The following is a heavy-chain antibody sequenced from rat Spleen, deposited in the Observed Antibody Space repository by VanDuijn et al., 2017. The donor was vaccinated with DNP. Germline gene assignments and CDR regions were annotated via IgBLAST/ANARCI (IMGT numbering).Heavy chain of an antibody. V-gene: IGHV5S10*01. Sequence: EVQLVESGGGLMQPGKSLKLSCAASGFPFSDYAMAWVRQSPKMGLEWVATIIYDGSSAFYRDSVTGRFTISRDFAKTTLYLQMDSLRSEDSATYYCTTRGIYGGYDYWGQGVMVTVSS. CDR1: GFPFSDYA. J-gene: IGHJ2*01. CDR2: IIYDGSSA. CDR3: TTRGIYGGYDY. D-gene: IGHD1-11*01.